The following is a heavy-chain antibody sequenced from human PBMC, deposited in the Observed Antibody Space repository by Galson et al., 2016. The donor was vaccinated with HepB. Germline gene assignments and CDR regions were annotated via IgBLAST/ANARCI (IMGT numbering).Heavy chain of an antibody. D-gene: IGHD3-10*01. CDR1: GFTSSSYW. CDR2: ISSDGSKT. J-gene: IGHJ6*02. Sequence: SLRLSCAASGFTSSSYWMHWARQAPGKGLVWVSRISSDGSKTTYADSVKGRFTISRDNAKNTLSLQMNSQRVEDTAVYYCHVWFGESRYGVDVWGQGTTVTVSS. V-gene: IGHV3-74*01. CDR3: HVWFGESRYGVDV.